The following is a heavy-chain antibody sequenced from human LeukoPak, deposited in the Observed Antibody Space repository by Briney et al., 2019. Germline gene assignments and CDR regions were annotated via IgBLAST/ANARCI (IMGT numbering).Heavy chain of an antibody. V-gene: IGHV4-4*07. J-gene: IGHJ4*02. CDR2: IYTSGST. CDR3: ARELSTWELLSAFDY. CDR1: GGSISSYY. D-gene: IGHD1-26*01. Sequence: SXXLXLTCTVSGGSISSYYWSWIRQPAGKGLEWIGRIYTSGSTNYNPSLKSRVTMSVDTSKNQFSLKLSSVTAADTAVYYCARELSTWELLSAFDYWGQGTLVTVSS.